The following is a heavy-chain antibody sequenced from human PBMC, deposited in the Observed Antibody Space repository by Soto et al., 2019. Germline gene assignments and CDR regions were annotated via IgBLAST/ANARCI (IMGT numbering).Heavy chain of an antibody. CDR3: ASVETQRYYYGMDV. D-gene: IGHD2-15*01. V-gene: IGHV1-69*12. CDR2: VIPIFGTA. CDR1: GGTFSSYA. Sequence: QVQLVQSGAEVKKPGSSVKVSCKASGGTFSSYAISWVRQAPGQGLEWMGGVIPIFGTADYAQKFQGRVTITADVSTSTAYMELSSLRSEDTAVYYCASVETQRYYYGMDVWGQGTTVTVSS. J-gene: IGHJ6*02.